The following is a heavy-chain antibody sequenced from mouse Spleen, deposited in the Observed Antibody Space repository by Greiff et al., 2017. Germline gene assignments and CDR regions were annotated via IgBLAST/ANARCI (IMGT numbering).Heavy chain of an antibody. CDR3: ARESHRYFDV. J-gene: IGHJ1*03. D-gene: IGHD6-1*01. V-gene: IGHV5-16*01. Sequence: EVKLMESEGGLVQPGSSMKLSCTASGFTFSDYYMAWVRQVPEKGLEWVANINYDGSSTYYLDSLKSRFIISRDNAKNILYLQMSSLKSEDTATYYCARESHRYFDVWGTGTTVTVSS. CDR2: INYDGSST. CDR1: GFTFSDYY.